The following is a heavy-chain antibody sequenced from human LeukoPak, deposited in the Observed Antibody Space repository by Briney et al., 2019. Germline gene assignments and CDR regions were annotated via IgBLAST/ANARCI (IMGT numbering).Heavy chain of an antibody. V-gene: IGHV3-72*01. CDR3: AKSKPGNILDY. Sequence: GGSLRLSCTASGFTFSDDHVDWVRQAPGKGLEWIGRIRNTATTAYAASVKGRFTISREDSTNSVYMQMNSLKIEDAAVYFCAKSKPGNILDYWGQGTLLTVSS. CDR2: IRNTATT. CDR1: GFTFSDDH. J-gene: IGHJ4*02. D-gene: IGHD2/OR15-2a*01.